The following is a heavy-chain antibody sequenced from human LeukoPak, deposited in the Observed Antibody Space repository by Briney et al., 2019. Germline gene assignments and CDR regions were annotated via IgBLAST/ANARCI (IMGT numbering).Heavy chain of an antibody. V-gene: IGHV1-2*02. D-gene: IGHD1-26*01. CDR3: TREPTNRFSDLFDY. Sequence: ASVKVSCKASGYTFSGYYMHWVRQAPGQGLEWMGWINPNTGGTNFAQKFLGRVTMTRDTSITTAYMELSSLRSDDTAVYYCTREPTNRFSDLFDYWGQGTLVTVSS. CDR1: GYTFSGYY. J-gene: IGHJ4*02. CDR2: INPNTGGT.